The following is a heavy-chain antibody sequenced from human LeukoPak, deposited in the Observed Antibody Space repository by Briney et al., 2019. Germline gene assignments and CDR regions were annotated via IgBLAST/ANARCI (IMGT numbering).Heavy chain of an antibody. Sequence: PGGSLRLSCAASGFTFSSYAMHWVRQAPGKGLEGVAVISYDGSNKYYADSVKGRFTISRDNSKNTLYLQMNSLRAEDTAVYYCARDRLEGTDYDFWSGYYHYYGMDVWGQGTTVTVSS. CDR1: GFTFSSYA. V-gene: IGHV3-30-3*01. J-gene: IGHJ6*02. D-gene: IGHD3-3*01. CDR3: ARDRLEGTDYDFWSGYYHYYGMDV. CDR2: ISYDGSNK.